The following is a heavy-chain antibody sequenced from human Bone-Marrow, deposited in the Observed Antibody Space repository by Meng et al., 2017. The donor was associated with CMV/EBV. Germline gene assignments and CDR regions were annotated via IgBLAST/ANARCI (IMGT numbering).Heavy chain of an antibody. V-gene: IGHV3-9*01. J-gene: IGHJ6*01. D-gene: IGHD4-11*01. CDR2: ISWNSGSI. CDR3: AKDIGRATVTLHYYYYGMDV. CDR1: GFTFDDYA. Sequence: SLKISCAASGFTFDDYAMHWVRQAPGKGLEWVSGISWNSGSIGYADSVKGRFTISRDNAKNSLYLQMNSLRAEDTALYYCAKDIGRATVTLHYYYYGMDVWGQGNTVTGSS.